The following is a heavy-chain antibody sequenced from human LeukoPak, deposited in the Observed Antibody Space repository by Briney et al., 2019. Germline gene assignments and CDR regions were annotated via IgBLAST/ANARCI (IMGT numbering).Heavy chain of an antibody. CDR2: INNDGTDT. CDR1: GFSFSSYW. CDR3: TRGNRGPDY. J-gene: IGHJ4*01. V-gene: IGHV3-74*01. D-gene: IGHD1/OR15-1a*01. Sequence: PGGSLKLSCAASGFSFSSYWMHWVRQVPGKGLVWVSRINNDGTDTVYADSVEGRFTISRDNANNALSLQMNSLRVEDTGVYYCTRGNRGPDYWGQGTLVTVSS.